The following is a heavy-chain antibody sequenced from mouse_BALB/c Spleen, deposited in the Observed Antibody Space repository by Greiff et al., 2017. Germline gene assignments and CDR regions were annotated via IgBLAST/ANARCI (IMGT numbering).Heavy chain of an antibody. Sequence: EVKLVESGPGLVKPSQSLSLTCTVTGYSITSDYAWNWIRQFPGNKLEWMGYISYSGSTSYNPSLKSRISITRDTSKNQFFLQLNSVTTEDTATYYCARTLYYGNHGGFAYWGQGTLVTVSA. CDR2: ISYSGST. V-gene: IGHV3-2*02. CDR3: ARTLYYGNHGGFAY. D-gene: IGHD2-1*01. J-gene: IGHJ3*01. CDR1: GYSITSDYA.